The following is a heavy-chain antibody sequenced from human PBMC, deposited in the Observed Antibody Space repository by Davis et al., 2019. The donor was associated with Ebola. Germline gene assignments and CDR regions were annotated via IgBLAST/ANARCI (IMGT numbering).Heavy chain of an antibody. J-gene: IGHJ4*02. Sequence: MPSETLSLTCTVSGGSIGSYYWSWIRQPPGKGLEWIGYIYYSRSTNYNPSLKSRVTISVDMSKNQFSLKLSSVTAADTAVYYCARGRYSGYDYYYWGQGTLVTVSS. CDR3: ARGRYSGYDYYY. V-gene: IGHV4-59*12. CDR1: GGSIGSYY. D-gene: IGHD5-12*01. CDR2: IYYSRST.